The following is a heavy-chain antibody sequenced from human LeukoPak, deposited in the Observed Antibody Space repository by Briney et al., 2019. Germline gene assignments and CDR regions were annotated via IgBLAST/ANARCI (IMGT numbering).Heavy chain of an antibody. CDR2: IDPNSGGT. CDR1: GYTFTGYY. Sequence: ASVKVSCKTSGYTFTGYYMHWVRQAPGQGLEWMGWIDPNSGGTNYAQKFQGRVTMTRDTSISTAYMELSRLRPDDTAVYYCARSSHYYDAFDIWGQGTMVTVSS. V-gene: IGHV1-2*02. J-gene: IGHJ3*02. D-gene: IGHD3-10*01. CDR3: ARSSHYYDAFDI.